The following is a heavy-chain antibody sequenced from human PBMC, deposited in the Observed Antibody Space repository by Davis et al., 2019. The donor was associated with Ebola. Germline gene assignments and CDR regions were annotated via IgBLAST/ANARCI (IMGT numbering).Heavy chain of an antibody. J-gene: IGHJ2*01. CDR3: ARDPSYLGTNPWDWYFDL. V-gene: IGHV4-34*01. Sequence: SETLSLTCGVYGGSFSGYYWSWIRQPPGKGLEWIGEINHSGSTNSNPSLKSRVTISVDTSKNQFSLRLSSVTAADTAVYYCARDPSYLGTNPWDWYFDLWGRGTLVTVSS. CDR2: INHSGST. CDR1: GGSFSGYY. D-gene: IGHD5-18*01.